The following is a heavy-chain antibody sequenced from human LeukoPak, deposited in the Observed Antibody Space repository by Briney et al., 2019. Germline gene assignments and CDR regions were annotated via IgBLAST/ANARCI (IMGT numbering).Heavy chain of an antibody. V-gene: IGHV3-7*03. D-gene: IGHD5-24*01. CDR1: GFPLHSSW. J-gene: IGHJ3*02. CDR2: INGDGSEK. Sequence: GGSLRLSCVGSGFPLHSSWINWVRQAPGKGLEGVAGINGDGSEKYCVDSVKGRFTISRDNAKNSVYLQLNSLRVEDTAFYYCVRDHGYWKFDIWGHGTMVAVSS. CDR3: VRDHGYWKFDI.